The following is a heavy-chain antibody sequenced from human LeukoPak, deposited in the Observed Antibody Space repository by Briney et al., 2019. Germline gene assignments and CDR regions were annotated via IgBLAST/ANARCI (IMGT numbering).Heavy chain of an antibody. D-gene: IGHD5-18*01. CDR3: ARRRTVDTIYHPDYFAMDV. V-gene: IGHV3-30*04. J-gene: IGHJ6*02. CDR2: ISYDEISE. CDR1: GFRFSSYS. Sequence: PGGSLRLSCVASGFRFSSYSMHWVRQAPGKGLEWVAVISYDEISEYYADSVKGRFTISRDNSKNTLYLQMNSLRGEDTAVYYCARRRTVDTIYHPDYFAMDVWGQGTTVSVSS.